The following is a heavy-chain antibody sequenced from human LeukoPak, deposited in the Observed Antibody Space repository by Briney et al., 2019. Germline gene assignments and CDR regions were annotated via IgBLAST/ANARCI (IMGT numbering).Heavy chain of an antibody. V-gene: IGHV4-59*08. D-gene: IGHD3-22*01. Sequence: ASETLSLTCTVSDGSISSYYWSWIRQPRGKGLEWIGYIYYNGNTKYNPSLKSRVTISVDTSKNQFSLKLRSVTAADTAVYYCARTYLGYYDSSGYAYYFDYWGQGTLVPVSS. CDR2: IYYNGNT. CDR3: ARTYLGYYDSSGYAYYFDY. CDR1: DGSISSYY. J-gene: IGHJ4*02.